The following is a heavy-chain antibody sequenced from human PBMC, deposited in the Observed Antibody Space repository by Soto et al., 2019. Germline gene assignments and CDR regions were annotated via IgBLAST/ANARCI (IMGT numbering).Heavy chain of an antibody. CDR1: GFTFSSYA. CDR3: ARGRAADRGDWLDP. D-gene: IGHD6-13*01. CDR2: ISHDGSNK. V-gene: IGHV3-30-3*01. Sequence: GGSLRLSCAASGFTFSSYAMHWVRQAPGKGLEWAAVISHDGSNKYYADSVKGRFTISRDTSKNQFSLQLKSVTPDDTAVYYCARGRAADRGDWLDPWGQGTQVTVSS. J-gene: IGHJ5*02.